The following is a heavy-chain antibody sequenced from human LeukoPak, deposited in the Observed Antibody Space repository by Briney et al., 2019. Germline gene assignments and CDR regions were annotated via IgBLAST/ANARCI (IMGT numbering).Heavy chain of an antibody. Sequence: PSETLSLTCTVSGVSISSYYWTWIRQPPGKGLEWIVYVYYSGRTNYNPSLKSRVSISVDTSKNQFSLNLSSVTATDTAVYYCAREDGYNFRVIDYWGQGTLVTVSS. D-gene: IGHD5-24*01. CDR3: AREDGYNFRVIDY. V-gene: IGHV4-59*01. CDR1: GVSISSYY. J-gene: IGHJ4*02. CDR2: VYYSGRT.